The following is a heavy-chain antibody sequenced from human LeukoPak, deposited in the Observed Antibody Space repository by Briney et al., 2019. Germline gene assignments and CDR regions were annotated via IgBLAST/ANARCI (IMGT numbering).Heavy chain of an antibody. D-gene: IGHD6-13*01. CDR2: IIPIFGTA. V-gene: IGHV1-69*13. J-gene: IGHJ5*02. CDR3: ARRWGGSSSWYWNWFDP. CDR1: GGTFSSYA. Sequence: GASVKVSCKASGGTFSSYAISWVRQAPGQGLEWMGGIIPIFGTANYAQKFQGRVTITADESTSTAYMELSILRSEDTAVYYCARRWGGSSSWYWNWFDPWGQGTLVTVSS.